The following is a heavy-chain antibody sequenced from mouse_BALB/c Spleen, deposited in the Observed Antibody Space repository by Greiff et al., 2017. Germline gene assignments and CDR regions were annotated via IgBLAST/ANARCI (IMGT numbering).Heavy chain of an antibody. D-gene: IGHD2-10*02. J-gene: IGHJ4*01. V-gene: IGHV5-4*02. CDR3: ARVQYGNYGDYAMDY. CDR2: ISDGGSYT. CDR1: GFTFSDYY. Sequence: EVQLVESGGGLVKPGGSLKLSCAASGFTFSDYYMYWVRQTPEKRLEWVATISDGGSYTYYPDSVKGRFTISRDNAKNNLYLQMSSLKSEDTAMYYCARVQYGNYGDYAMDYWGQGTSVTVSS.